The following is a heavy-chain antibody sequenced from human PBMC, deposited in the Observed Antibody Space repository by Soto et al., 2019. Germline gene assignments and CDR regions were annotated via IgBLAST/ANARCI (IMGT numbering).Heavy chain of an antibody. V-gene: IGHV3-15*01. D-gene: IGHD3-3*01. Sequence: GGSLRLSCAASGFTFSNAWMSWVRQAPGKGLEWVGRIKSKTDGGTTDYVAPVKGRFTISRDDSKNTLYLQMNSLKTEDTAVYYCTTKGTNFWSYYYYYYGMDVWGQGTTVTVSS. CDR1: GFTFSNAW. CDR3: TTKGTNFWSYYYYYYGMDV. CDR2: IKSKTDGGTT. J-gene: IGHJ6*02.